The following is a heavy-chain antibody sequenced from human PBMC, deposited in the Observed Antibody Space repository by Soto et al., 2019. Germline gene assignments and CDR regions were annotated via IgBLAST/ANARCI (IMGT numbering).Heavy chain of an antibody. J-gene: IGHJ3*01. CDR3: ARHEYVSSSYDLLDV. CDR2: IYYTGTT. CDR1: GGSVTNINYF. D-gene: IGHD3-22*01. Sequence: LSLTCSVSGGSVTNINYFWAWIRQSPGKGLEWIANIYYTGTTFHNPSLRSRVSMTIDASKNRFSLNLCSVTASDTALYYCARHEYVSSSYDLLDVWGRGTMVTVSS. V-gene: IGHV4-39*01.